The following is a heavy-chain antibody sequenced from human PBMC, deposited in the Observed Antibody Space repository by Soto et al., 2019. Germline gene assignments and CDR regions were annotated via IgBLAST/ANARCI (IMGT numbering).Heavy chain of an antibody. J-gene: IGHJ5*02. V-gene: IGHV3-21*01. CDR2: ISRGSDYI. CDR1: GFSFSDYT. Sequence: VHLVESGGGLVKPGGSLRLTCAGSGFSFSDYTMNWVRQAPGKGLEWVSSISRGSDYIFYADTVKGRFTTSRDNARNSLYLQMSSLRAEDTAVYYCAKDSGCVNNACAYDPWGQGTLVSVSS. CDR3: AKDSGCVNNACAYDP. D-gene: IGHD1-20*01.